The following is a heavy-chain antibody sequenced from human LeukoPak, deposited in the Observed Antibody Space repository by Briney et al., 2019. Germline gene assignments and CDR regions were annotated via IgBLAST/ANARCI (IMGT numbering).Heavy chain of an antibody. Sequence: ASVKVSCKASGYTFTGYYMHRVRQAPGQGLEWMGWINPNGGGTNYAQKFQGRVTMTRDTSISTAYMELSRLRSDDTAVYYCAGEGSSSWYDLGRTTNWFDPWGQGTLVTVSS. V-gene: IGHV1-2*02. CDR2: INPNGGGT. J-gene: IGHJ5*02. CDR3: AGEGSSSWYDLGRTTNWFDP. D-gene: IGHD6-13*01. CDR1: GYTFTGYY.